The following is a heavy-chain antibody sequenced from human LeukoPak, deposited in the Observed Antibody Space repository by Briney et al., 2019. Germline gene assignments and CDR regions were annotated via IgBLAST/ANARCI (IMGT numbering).Heavy chain of an antibody. V-gene: IGHV5-51*01. CDR1: GYSFTSYW. Sequence: GESLKISCKGSGYSFTSYWIGWVRQMRGKGLEWRGIIYPGDSDTRYSPSFQVQVTISTDKSISIAYLQSSSLKASDPAMYYCARHDRGLTGYLNYFGYWGQGTLVTVSS. D-gene: IGHD3-9*01. CDR2: IYPGDSDT. J-gene: IGHJ4*02. CDR3: ARHDRGLTGYLNYFGY.